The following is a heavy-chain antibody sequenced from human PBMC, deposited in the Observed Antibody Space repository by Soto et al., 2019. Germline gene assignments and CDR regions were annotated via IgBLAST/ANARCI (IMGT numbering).Heavy chain of an antibody. V-gene: IGHV1-8*01. Sequence: ASVKVSCKASGYTFTSYDINWVRQATGQGLEWMGWMNPNSGNTGYAQKFQGRVTMTRNTSISTAYMELSSLRSEDTAVYYCARGSRGIAAAGTRDYYYYYGMDVWGQGTTVTASS. CDR2: MNPNSGNT. J-gene: IGHJ6*02. CDR3: ARGSRGIAAAGTRDYYYYYGMDV. CDR1: GYTFTSYD. D-gene: IGHD6-13*01.